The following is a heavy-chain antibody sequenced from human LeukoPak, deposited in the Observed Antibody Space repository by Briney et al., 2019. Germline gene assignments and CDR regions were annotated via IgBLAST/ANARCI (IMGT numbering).Heavy chain of an antibody. CDR2: INPNSGGT. CDR1: GYTFTDYY. D-gene: IGHD4-17*01. CDR3: AMASNANDYGARGAFDI. Sequence: ASVKVSCKASGYTFTDYYMHWVRQAPGKGLEWMGWINPNSGGTNYAQKFQGRVTMTRDTSISTAYMELSRLRSDDTAVYYCAMASNANDYGARGAFDIWGQGTMVTVSS. V-gene: IGHV1-2*02. J-gene: IGHJ3*02.